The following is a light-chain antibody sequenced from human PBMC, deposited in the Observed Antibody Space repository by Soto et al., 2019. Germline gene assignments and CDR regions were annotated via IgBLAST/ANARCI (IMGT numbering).Light chain of an antibody. CDR3: CSYAGSSTFLWV. J-gene: IGLJ3*02. V-gene: IGLV2-23*03. CDR1: SSDVGSYNL. Sequence: QSVLTQPASVSGSPGQSITISCTGTSSDVGSYNLVSWYQQHPGKAPKLMIYEGSKRPSGVSNRFSGSKSGNTASLTISGLQAEDEADYYCCSYAGSSTFLWVFGGGTKVTVL. CDR2: EGS.